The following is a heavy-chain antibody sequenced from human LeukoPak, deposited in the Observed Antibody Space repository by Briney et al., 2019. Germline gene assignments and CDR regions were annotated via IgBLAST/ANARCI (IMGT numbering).Heavy chain of an antibody. CDR1: GGSFSGYY. CDR3: ARGYYYGSGSSFDY. V-gene: IGHV4-34*01. Sequence: SETLSLTCAVYGGSFSGYYWSWIRQPPGKGLEWIGEINHSGSTNYNPSLKSRVTISVHTSKNQFSLKLSSVTAADTAVYYCARGYYYGSGSSFDYWGQGTLVTVSS. J-gene: IGHJ4*02. D-gene: IGHD3-10*01. CDR2: INHSGST.